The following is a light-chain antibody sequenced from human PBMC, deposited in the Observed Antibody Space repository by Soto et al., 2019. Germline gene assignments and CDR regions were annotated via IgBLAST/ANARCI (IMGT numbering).Light chain of an antibody. Sequence: QSVLTQPASVSGSPGQSITISCTGTSSDVGNYNLVSWYQQHPGKAPKLMIYDVSKRPSGVSNRFSGSKSGNTASLTISGLQADDEADYYCCSYAGDSYVFGTGTKVTVL. CDR2: DVS. CDR3: CSYAGDSYV. CDR1: SSDVGNYNL. J-gene: IGLJ1*01. V-gene: IGLV2-23*02.